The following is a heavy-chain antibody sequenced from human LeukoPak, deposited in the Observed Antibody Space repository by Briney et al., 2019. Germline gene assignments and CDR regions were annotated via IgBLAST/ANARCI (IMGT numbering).Heavy chain of an antibody. D-gene: IGHD3-3*01. V-gene: IGHV4-38-2*01. J-gene: IGHJ2*01. CDR1: AYSISSGYY. CDR3: ARSPIASGYYTRWYFDL. Sequence: SQTLSLTCAVSAYSISSGYYWGWIRQPPGKGLGWIGSIYHSGNAYYSPSLKSRVTILVDTSKNQFSLKLSSVTAADTAVYSCARSPIASGYYTRWYFDLWGRGTLVTVSS. CDR2: IYHSGNA.